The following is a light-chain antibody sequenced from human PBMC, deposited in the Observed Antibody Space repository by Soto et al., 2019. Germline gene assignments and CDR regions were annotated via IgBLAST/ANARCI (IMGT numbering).Light chain of an antibody. J-gene: IGLJ3*02. Sequence: QSALAQPASVSGSPGQSITISCTGASGYVGTYSLVSWYQQHPGKAPKVVIYEGHKRPSGVPDRFSGSKSGTSASLAITGLQAEDEADYYCQSYDSSLSGSVFGGGTKLTVL. CDR3: QSYDSSLSGSV. V-gene: IGLV2-14*02. CDR1: SGYVGTYSL. CDR2: EGH.